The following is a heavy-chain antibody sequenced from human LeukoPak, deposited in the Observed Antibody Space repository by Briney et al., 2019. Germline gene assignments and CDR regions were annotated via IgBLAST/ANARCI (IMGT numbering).Heavy chain of an antibody. Sequence: PSETLSLTCTVSGGSISSYYWSWIRQPPGKGLERIGYIYYSGSTNYNPSLKSRVTISVDTSKNQFSLKLSSVTAADTAVYYCARADYGDSYYFDYWGQGTLVTVSS. CDR2: IYYSGST. J-gene: IGHJ4*02. D-gene: IGHD4-17*01. CDR3: ARADYGDSYYFDY. CDR1: GGSISSYY. V-gene: IGHV4-59*01.